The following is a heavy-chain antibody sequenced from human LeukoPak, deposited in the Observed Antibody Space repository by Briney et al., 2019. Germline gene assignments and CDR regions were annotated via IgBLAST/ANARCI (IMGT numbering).Heavy chain of an antibody. Sequence: PSETLSLTCAVYGGSFSGNHWSWIRRPPGKGLEWIGEINHSGSTNYNPSLKSRVTISVDTSKNQFSLKLTSVTAADTSVYYCARGDLWGQGTLVTVSS. CDR2: INHSGST. CDR1: GGSFSGNH. V-gene: IGHV4-34*01. CDR3: ARGDL. J-gene: IGHJ5*02.